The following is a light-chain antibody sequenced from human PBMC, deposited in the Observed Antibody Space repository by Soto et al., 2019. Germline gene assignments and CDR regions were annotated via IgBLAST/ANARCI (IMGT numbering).Light chain of an antibody. CDR1: QSVSTF. Sequence: DIQMTQSPSSLSASVGDRVTITCRTSQSVSTFLNWYQLKPGRAPKLLIYGASSLQSGVPSRFSGSGSGTDFTLSISSLQHEDFATYYCQQSFSKLLTFGGGTKVDLK. J-gene: IGKJ4*01. CDR3: QQSFSKLLT. V-gene: IGKV1-39*01. CDR2: GAS.